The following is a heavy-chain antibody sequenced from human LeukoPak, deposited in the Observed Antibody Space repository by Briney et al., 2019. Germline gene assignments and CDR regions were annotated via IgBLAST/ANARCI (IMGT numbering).Heavy chain of an antibody. V-gene: IGHV1-2*02. CDR3: ARGGYRYSYDY. CDR2: IRPRDGAP. J-gene: IGHJ4*02. CDR1: VYIFTDHF. D-gene: IGHD1-26*01. Sequence: ASVKLSCKASVYIFTDHFFHWVRQAPGQGLGWMGWIRPRDGAPKVPQKFQGRVTLTRDTSISTVYMEMSGLRFDDTAMYYCARGGYRYSYDYWGQGTLVTVSS.